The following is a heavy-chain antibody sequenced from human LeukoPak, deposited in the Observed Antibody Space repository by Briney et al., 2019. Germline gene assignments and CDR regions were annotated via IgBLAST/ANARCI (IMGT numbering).Heavy chain of an antibody. D-gene: IGHD1-26*01. CDR1: GGSIGFGGSY. V-gene: IGHV4-31*03. J-gene: IGHJ4*02. Sequence: PSETLSLTCTVSGGSIGFGGSYWSWIRQHPGKGLEWIGYIYYSGSTYYNPSLKSRVTISVDTSKNQFSLKLSSVTAADTAVYYCARYSGSYYFDYWGQGTLVTVSS. CDR3: ARYSGSYYFDY. CDR2: IYYSGST.